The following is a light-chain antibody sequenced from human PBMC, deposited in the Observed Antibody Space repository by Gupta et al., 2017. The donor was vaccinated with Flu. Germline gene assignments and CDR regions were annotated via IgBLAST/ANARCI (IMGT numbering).Light chain of an antibody. CDR2: DVS. CDR3: CSYAGSYSFV. CDR1: GSDVGGYNY. Sequence: QSALTQPRSVSGSPRQSVTLSCTGTGSDVGGYNYVSWYRQHPGEAPKLIVSDVSKRPSGVPDRFSGSKSGNTASLTISGLQVDDEADYYCCSYAGSYSFVFGGGTQLTVL. V-gene: IGLV2-11*01. J-gene: IGLJ2*01.